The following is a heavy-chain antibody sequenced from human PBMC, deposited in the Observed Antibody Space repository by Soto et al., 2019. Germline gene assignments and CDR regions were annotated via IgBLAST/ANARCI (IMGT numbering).Heavy chain of an antibody. Sequence: QVQLVQSGAEVKKPGSSVKVSCKASGGTFSSYAISWVRQAPGQGLEWMGGIIPIFGTANYAQKFQGRVTITADESTSTAHMELRGLRAEDTAVYYCGRDRSISIGAAGPFAYDCGMDVWGQGTTVPVSS. D-gene: IGHD6-13*01. V-gene: IGHV1-69*01. J-gene: IGHJ6*02. CDR1: GGTFSSYA. CDR2: IIPIFGTA. CDR3: GRDRSISIGAAGPFAYDCGMDV.